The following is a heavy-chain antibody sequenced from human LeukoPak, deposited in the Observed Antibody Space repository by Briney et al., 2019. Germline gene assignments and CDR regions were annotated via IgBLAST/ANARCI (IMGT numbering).Heavy chain of an antibody. V-gene: IGHV3-7*01. Sequence: PGESLRLSCVASGFTFGNYWMSWVRQAPGKGLEWVANIKQDGSEKYYVDSVKGRFTISRDNAKNSLYLQMNSLRAEDTAVYYCARAIGSGTEDYWGQGSLVTVSS. CDR3: ARAIGSGTEDY. CDR2: IKQDGSEK. J-gene: IGHJ4*02. CDR1: GFTFGNYW. D-gene: IGHD6-13*01.